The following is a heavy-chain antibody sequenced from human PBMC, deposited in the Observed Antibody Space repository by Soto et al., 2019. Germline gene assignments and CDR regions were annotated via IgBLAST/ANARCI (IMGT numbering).Heavy chain of an antibody. CDR1: GYTFTSYD. V-gene: IGHV1-8*01. CDR3: ARRLPMYPRRSITGTTVWFDP. Sequence: ASVKVSCKASGYTFTSYDINWARQATGQGLEWMGWMNPNSGNTGYAQKFQGRVTMTRNTSISTAYMELSSLRSEDTAVYYCARRLPMYPRRSITGTTVWFDPWGQGTLVTVSS. D-gene: IGHD1-7*01. J-gene: IGHJ5*02. CDR2: MNPNSGNT.